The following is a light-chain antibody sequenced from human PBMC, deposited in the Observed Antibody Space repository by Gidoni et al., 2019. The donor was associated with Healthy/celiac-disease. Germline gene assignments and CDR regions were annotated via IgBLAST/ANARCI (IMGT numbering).Light chain of an antibody. CDR2: YDS. CDR1: NIGSKS. Sequence: SYVLTQPPPLSVAPGQTARITCGGNNIGSKSVHWYQQKPGQAPVLVIYYDSDRPSGIPERFSGSNSGNTATLTISRVEAGDEADYYCQVWDSSSDPVVFGGGTKLTVL. V-gene: IGLV3-21*04. J-gene: IGLJ2*01. CDR3: QVWDSSSDPVV.